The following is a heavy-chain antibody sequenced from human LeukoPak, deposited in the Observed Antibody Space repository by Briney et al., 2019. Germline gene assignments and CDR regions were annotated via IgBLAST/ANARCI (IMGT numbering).Heavy chain of an antibody. D-gene: IGHD3-9*01. CDR3: ARDHYDILTGEAFDI. CDR2: IYYSGST. CDR1: GGSISSSSYY. V-gene: IGHV4-39*07. Sequence: SETLSLTCTVSGGSISSSSYYWGWIRQPPGKGLEWIGSIYYSGSTYYNPSLKSRVTISVDTSKNQFSLKLSSVTAADTAVYYCARDHYDILTGEAFDIWGQGTMVTVSS. J-gene: IGHJ3*02.